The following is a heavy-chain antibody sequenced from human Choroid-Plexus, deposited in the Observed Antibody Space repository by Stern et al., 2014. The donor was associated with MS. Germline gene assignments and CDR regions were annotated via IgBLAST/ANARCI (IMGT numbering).Heavy chain of an antibody. D-gene: IGHD2-8*01. J-gene: IGHJ5*02. Sequence: VQLVESGGGVVQPGRPLRLSCVASGFTFGSCAMHWVRQAPGKGLEWVAGVSYDGINKYHADSVKGRFTLSRDNSQNTLYMQMSSLRPEDTAVYYCAKDRQFLTYFFDHWGQGSLVTVSS. V-gene: IGHV3-30*18. CDR2: VSYDGINK. CDR3: AKDRQFLTYFFDH. CDR1: GFTFGSCA.